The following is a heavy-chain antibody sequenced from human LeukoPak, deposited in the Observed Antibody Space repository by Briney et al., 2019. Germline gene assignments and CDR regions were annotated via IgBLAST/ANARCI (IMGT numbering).Heavy chain of an antibody. V-gene: IGHV3-53*05. J-gene: IGHJ4*02. Sequence: GGSLRLSCAASGFTVSSNYMSWVRQAPGKGLEWVSVIYSGGSTYYADSVTGRFTISRDNSKNTLYLQMNSLRAEDTAVYYCARDQDVAAAGTWGSLDYWGQGTLVTVSS. D-gene: IGHD6-13*01. CDR1: GFTVSSNY. CDR2: IYSGGST. CDR3: ARDQDVAAAGTWGSLDY.